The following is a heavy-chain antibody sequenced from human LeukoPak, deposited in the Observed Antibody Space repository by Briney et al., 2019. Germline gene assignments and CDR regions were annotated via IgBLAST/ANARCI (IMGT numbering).Heavy chain of an antibody. Sequence: GGSLRLSCAASGLTFSSYAMHWVRQAPGKGLEWVAVISYDGSNKYYADSVKGRFTISRDNSKNTLYLQMNSLRAEDTAVYYCARVLAYCGGDCSIRGAFDIWGQGTMVTVSS. D-gene: IGHD2-21*02. CDR1: GLTFSSYA. V-gene: IGHV3-30*04. J-gene: IGHJ3*02. CDR2: ISYDGSNK. CDR3: ARVLAYCGGDCSIRGAFDI.